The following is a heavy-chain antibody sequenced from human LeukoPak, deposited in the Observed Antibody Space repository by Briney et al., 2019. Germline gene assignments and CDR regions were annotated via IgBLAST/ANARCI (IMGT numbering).Heavy chain of an antibody. D-gene: IGHD2-2*01. Sequence: PSETLSLTCSVSGASISSGSNYWGWIRQPPGKPLEWIGSIHSSGSTYYNPSLKSRVIIIIDTPKNHFSLTLSSVTAADTAVYYCARGRTGYQLLPTKKNYQYSYMDVWGKGTTVTVSS. V-gene: IGHV4-39*07. CDR1: GASISSGSNY. CDR2: IHSSGST. CDR3: ARGRTGYQLLPTKKNYQYSYMDV. J-gene: IGHJ6*03.